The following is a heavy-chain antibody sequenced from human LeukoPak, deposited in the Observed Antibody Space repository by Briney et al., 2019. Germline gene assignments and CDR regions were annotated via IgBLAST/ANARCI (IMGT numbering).Heavy chain of an antibody. CDR3: ARGRGSYGWFDP. J-gene: IGHJ5*02. D-gene: IGHD3-10*01. V-gene: IGHV3-74*01. Sequence: GGSLRLSCAASGFTFSSHWMTWVRQAPGKGLVWVSRINSDESSTDYADSVKGRFTISRDNAKNTLYLQMNSLRAEDTAVYYCARGRGSYGWFDPWGQGTLVTVSS. CDR1: GFTFSSHW. CDR2: INSDESST.